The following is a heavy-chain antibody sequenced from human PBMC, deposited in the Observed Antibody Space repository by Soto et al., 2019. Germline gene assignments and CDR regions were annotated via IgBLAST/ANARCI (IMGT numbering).Heavy chain of an antibody. Sequence: EVQLVESGGGLVEPGGSLRLSCAASGFAFGDSWMNWVRQGPGKGLEWVGRIKSKGDGGTVDYSAPVKGRFSISRDDSKSAVYLQMSSLKTKDTGVYFCSTSTKPLTAYYYLHGMDVWGQGTTVTVSS. CDR1: GFAFGDSW. D-gene: IGHD1-1*01. J-gene: IGHJ6*02. CDR3: STSTKPLTAYYYLHGMDV. V-gene: IGHV3-15*07. CDR2: IKSKGDGGTV.